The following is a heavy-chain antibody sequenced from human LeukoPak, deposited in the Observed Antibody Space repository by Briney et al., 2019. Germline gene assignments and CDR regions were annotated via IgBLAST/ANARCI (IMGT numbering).Heavy chain of an antibody. CDR1: GFTFGDYF. CDR2: ISGSSQTI. J-gene: IGHJ4*02. V-gene: IGHV3-11*04. D-gene: IGHD3-10*01. Sequence: GGSLRLSCEGTGFTFGDYFMTWIRQASGKGLQWLAYISGSSQTIYYADSVRGRFTVSRDNTRQSLYLQMNSLRVEDTAVYYCSRRGWGSYSPDYWGQGTLVTVSA. CDR3: SRRGWGSYSPDY.